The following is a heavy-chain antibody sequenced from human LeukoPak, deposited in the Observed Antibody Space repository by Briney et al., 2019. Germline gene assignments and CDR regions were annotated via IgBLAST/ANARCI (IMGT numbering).Heavy chain of an antibody. Sequence: SETLSLSCTVSGGSISSYYWSWIRQPAGKGLEWIGRIYTSGSTNYNPSLKSRVTMSVDTSKNQFSLKLSSVTAADTAVYYCARDQRKGTTMVRGTGTYNWFDPWGQGTLVTVSS. V-gene: IGHV4-4*07. D-gene: IGHD3-10*01. CDR2: IYTSGST. CDR1: GGSISSYY. J-gene: IGHJ5*02. CDR3: ARDQRKGTTMVRGTGTYNWFDP.